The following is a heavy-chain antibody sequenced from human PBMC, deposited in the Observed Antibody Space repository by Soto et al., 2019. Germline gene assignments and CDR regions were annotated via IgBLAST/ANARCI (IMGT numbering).Heavy chain of an antibody. D-gene: IGHD6-19*01. V-gene: IGHV3-30-3*01. CDR2: VSYDGNNK. Sequence: GGSMRLSCVASGFTFRNHAMHWVRQTLGEGLEWLALVSYDGNNKYYADSIRGRFTISRDNSKNMLFLQMNSLRPEDTAVYFCARESTGWYFDSWGLGTLVTVSS. CDR1: GFTFRNHA. J-gene: IGHJ5*01. CDR3: ARESTGWYFDS.